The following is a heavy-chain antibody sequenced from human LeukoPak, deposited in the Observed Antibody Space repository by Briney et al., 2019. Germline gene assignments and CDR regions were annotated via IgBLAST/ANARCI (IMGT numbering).Heavy chain of an antibody. CDR1: GYTFTGYY. J-gene: IGHJ4*02. CDR3: ARDRARYSYFDY. D-gene: IGHD5-18*01. Sequence: GASVKVSCKAAGYTFTGYYMHWVRRAPGQGLEWMGWINPNSGGTNYAQKFQGRVTMTRDTSISTAYMELSRLRYDDTAVYYCARDRARYSYFDYWGQGTLVTVSS. V-gene: IGHV1-2*02. CDR2: INPNSGGT.